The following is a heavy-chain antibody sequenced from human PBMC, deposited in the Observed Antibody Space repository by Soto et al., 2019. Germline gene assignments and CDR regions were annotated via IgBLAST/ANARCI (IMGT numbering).Heavy chain of an antibody. CDR3: ARNYGRATSYGPLLNRLDV. CDR1: GFSFSDYG. Sequence: PGGSLRLSCAASGFSFSDYGMHWVRQAPGKGLEWLTIIWFDASHEYYADSVKGRFTISRDNSNNTLYLQLNSLTADDTAVYFYARNYGRATSYGPLLNRLDVWGQGTQVTVSS. CDR2: IWFDASHE. J-gene: IGHJ6*02. D-gene: IGHD3-10*01. V-gene: IGHV3-33*01.